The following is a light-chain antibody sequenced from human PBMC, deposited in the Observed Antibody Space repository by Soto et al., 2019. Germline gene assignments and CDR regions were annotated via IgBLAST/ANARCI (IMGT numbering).Light chain of an antibody. J-gene: IGLJ3*02. V-gene: IGLV2-23*01. CDR1: SSDVGGYKL. Sequence: QSALTQPASVSGSPGQSITISCTGTSSDVGGYKLVSWYPQYPGKAPKLIIYEDTKRPSGVSNRFSGSKSGNTASLTISGLQAEDEADYHCCSYADTFWVFGGGTKVTVL. CDR3: CSYADTFWV. CDR2: EDT.